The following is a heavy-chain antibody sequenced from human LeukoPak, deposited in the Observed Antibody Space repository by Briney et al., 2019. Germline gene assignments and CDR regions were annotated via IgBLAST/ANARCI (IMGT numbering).Heavy chain of an antibody. CDR2: INPSGGST. V-gene: IGHV1-46*01. Sequence: ASVKVSCKASGYTFTSYYMHWVRQAPGQGLEWMGIINPSGGSTSYAQKFQGRVTMTRDTSTSTVYMELSSLRSEDTAVYYCARGHPDSKQYYYDSSGRLFDYWGQGTLVTVSS. J-gene: IGHJ4*02. CDR3: ARGHPDSKQYYYDSSGRLFDY. D-gene: IGHD3-22*01. CDR1: GYTFTSYY.